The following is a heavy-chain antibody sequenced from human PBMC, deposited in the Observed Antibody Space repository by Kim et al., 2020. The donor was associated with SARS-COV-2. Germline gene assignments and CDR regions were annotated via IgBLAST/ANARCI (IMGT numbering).Heavy chain of an antibody. V-gene: IGHV3-30*18. CDR2: ISYDGSNK. CDR1: GFTFSSYG. CDR3: AKERGHFVYYYGMDV. Sequence: GGSLRLSCAASGFTFSSYGMHWVRQAPGKGLEWVAVISYDGSNKYYADSVKGRFTISRDNSKNTLYLQMNSLRAEDTAVYYCAKERGHFVYYYGMDVWGQGTTVTVSS. J-gene: IGHJ6*02. D-gene: IGHD3-3*02.